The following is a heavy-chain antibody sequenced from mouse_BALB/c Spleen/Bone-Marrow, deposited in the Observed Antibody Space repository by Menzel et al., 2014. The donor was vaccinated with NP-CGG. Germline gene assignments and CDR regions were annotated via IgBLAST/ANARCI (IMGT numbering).Heavy chain of an antibody. CDR3: ARRDGSTYYYAMDY. J-gene: IGHJ4*01. Sequence: QVQLKQSGAELVRPGSSVKTSCKASGYAFSNYWMNWVKQRPGQGLEWIGQIYPGDGDTNYNGKFKGKATLTADKSSSTAYMQLSSLTSEDSAVYFCARRDGSTYYYAMDYWGQGTSVTVSS. D-gene: IGHD1-1*01. V-gene: IGHV1-80*01. CDR2: IYPGDGDT. CDR1: GYAFSNYW.